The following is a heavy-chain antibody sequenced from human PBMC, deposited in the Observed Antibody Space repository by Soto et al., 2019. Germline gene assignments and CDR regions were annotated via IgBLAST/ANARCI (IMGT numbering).Heavy chain of an antibody. V-gene: IGHV4-39*01. D-gene: IGHD1-7*01. Sequence: SETLSLTCTVSGGSISSSSYYWGWIRQPPGKGLEWIGSIYYSGSTYYNPSLKSRVTISVDTSKNQFSLKLSSVTAADTAVYYCASYPITGTVYLAFDYCRQVTLVT. CDR1: GGSISSSSYY. CDR3: ASYPITGTVYLAFDY. J-gene: IGHJ4*02. CDR2: IYYSGST.